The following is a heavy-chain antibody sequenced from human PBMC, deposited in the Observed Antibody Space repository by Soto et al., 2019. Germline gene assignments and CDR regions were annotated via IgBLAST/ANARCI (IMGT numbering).Heavy chain of an antibody. CDR1: GYSFTSSG. D-gene: IGHD6-19*01. V-gene: IGHV1-18*01. J-gene: IGHJ4*02. CDR2: ISTYNGNT. Sequence: QVQLVQSVAEVRKPGASVKVSCKASGYSFTSSGISWVRQAPGQGPEWMGWISTYNGNTNYAQKFQGRDNMTTDASTSTAYMDLRSLRSDDRAVHYCARTVAGYFDSWGQGTLVTVSS. CDR3: ARTVAGYFDS.